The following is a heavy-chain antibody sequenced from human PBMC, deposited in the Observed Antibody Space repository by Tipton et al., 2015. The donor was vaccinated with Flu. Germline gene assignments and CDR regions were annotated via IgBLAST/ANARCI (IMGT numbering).Heavy chain of an antibody. J-gene: IGHJ5*02. CDR2: IYTSGTS. V-gene: IGHV4-4*07. CDR1: GGSMSSFY. CDR3: ARACGSGGNRWFDP. D-gene: IGHD2-15*01. Sequence: TLSLTCTVSGGSMSSFYWSWIRQPAGKGLEFIGRIYTSGTSNYNPSLKSRVTMSIDTYKNQFSLKLNSVTAADTAVYYCARACGSGGNRWFDPWGQGALVTVSS.